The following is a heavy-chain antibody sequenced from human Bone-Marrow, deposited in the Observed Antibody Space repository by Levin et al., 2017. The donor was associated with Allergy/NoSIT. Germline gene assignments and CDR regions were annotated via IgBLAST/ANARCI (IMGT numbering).Heavy chain of an antibody. J-gene: IGHJ3*01. CDR1: GFNVRKHF. Sequence: PGGSLRLSCAASGFNVRKHFMSWVRQAPGKGLEWVSVIHSGGSSYYADSVKGRFIISRDISNNTLYLQMNSLTVEDTAVYYCARGGTVIPGAFDFWGQGTMVTVSS. CDR2: IHSGGSS. CDR3: ARGGTVIPGAFDF. D-gene: IGHD2-21*02. V-gene: IGHV3-53*01.